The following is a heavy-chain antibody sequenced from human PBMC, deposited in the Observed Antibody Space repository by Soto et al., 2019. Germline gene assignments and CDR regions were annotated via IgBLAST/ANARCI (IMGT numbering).Heavy chain of an antibody. CDR2: ISAYNGNT. D-gene: IGHD2-2*01. J-gene: IGHJ4*02. V-gene: IGHV1-18*01. Sequence: ASVKVSCKASGYTFTSYGISWVRQAPGQGLEWMGWISAYNGNTNYAQKLQGRVTMTTDTSTSTAYMELRSLRSDDTAVYYCARDIVVVPAADHYFDYWGQGTLVTVSS. CDR3: ARDIVVVPAADHYFDY. CDR1: GYTFTSYG.